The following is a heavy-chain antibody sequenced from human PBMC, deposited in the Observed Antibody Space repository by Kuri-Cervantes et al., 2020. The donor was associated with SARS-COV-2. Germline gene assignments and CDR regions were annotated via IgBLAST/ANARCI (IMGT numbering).Heavy chain of an antibody. CDR1: GFTFSSYS. D-gene: IGHD4-17*01. V-gene: IGHV3-48*02. Sequence: LSLTCAASGFTFSSYSMNWVRQAPGKGLEWVSYISSSSSTIYYADSVKGRFTISRDNAKNSLYLQMNGLRDEDTAVYYCARDSVKDDYGFSSYWGQGTLVTVSS. J-gene: IGHJ4*02. CDR2: ISSSSSTI. CDR3: ARDSVKDDYGFSSY.